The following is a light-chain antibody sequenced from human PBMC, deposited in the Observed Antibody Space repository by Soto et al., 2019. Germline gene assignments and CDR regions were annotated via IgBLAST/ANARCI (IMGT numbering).Light chain of an antibody. V-gene: IGLV2-8*01. J-gene: IGLJ3*02. CDR2: EVT. CDR1: SRDVGAYNY. CDR3: SSYAGNNNLV. Sequence: QSALTQPPSASGSPGQSVTISCTGTSRDVGAYNYVSWYQQHPGRAPQLIIYEVTKRPSGVPDRFSGSKSGNMASLTVSGLQAEDEADYYCSSYAGNNNLVFGGGTKLTVL.